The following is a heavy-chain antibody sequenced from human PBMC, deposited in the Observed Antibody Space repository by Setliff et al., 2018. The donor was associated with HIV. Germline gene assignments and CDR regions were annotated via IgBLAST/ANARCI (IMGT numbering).Heavy chain of an antibody. CDR1: GGSISSSNYY. Sequence: SETLSLTCTVSGGSISSSNYYWGWIRQPPGKGLEWIGSIYYSGSTYYNSSLRSRVTISVDTSKNQVSLKLNSMTAADTAVYYCALGSWYDYWGQGTLVIVS. CDR3: ALGSWYDY. D-gene: IGHD6-13*01. CDR2: IYYSGST. J-gene: IGHJ4*02. V-gene: IGHV4-39*07.